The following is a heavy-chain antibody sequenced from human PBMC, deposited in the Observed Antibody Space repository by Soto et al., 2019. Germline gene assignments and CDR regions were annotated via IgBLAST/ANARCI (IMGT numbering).Heavy chain of an antibody. V-gene: IGHV4-34*01. Sequence: PSETLSLTCAVYGGSFSGYYWSWIRQPPGKGLEWIGEINHSGSTNYNPSLKSRVTISVDTSKNQFSLKLSSVTAADTAVYYCAGGDIVVVPAAPAPIDYSGQATLVTVSS. CDR1: GGSFSGYY. D-gene: IGHD2-2*01. J-gene: IGHJ4*02. CDR2: INHSGST. CDR3: AGGDIVVVPAAPAPIDY.